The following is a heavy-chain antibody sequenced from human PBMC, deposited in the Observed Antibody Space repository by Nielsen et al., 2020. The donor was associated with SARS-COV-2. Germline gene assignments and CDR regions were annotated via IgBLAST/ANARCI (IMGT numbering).Heavy chain of an antibody. J-gene: IGHJ5*02. V-gene: IGHV1-3*01. CDR2: INAGNGNT. CDR3: ARDDGDYVGGWFDP. Sequence: ASVNVSCKASGYTFTSYAMHWVRQAPGQRLEWMGWINAGNGNTKYSQKFQGRVTITRDTSASTAYMELSRLRSEDTAVYYCARDDGDYVGGWFDPWGQGTLVTVSS. CDR1: GYTFTSYA. D-gene: IGHD4-17*01.